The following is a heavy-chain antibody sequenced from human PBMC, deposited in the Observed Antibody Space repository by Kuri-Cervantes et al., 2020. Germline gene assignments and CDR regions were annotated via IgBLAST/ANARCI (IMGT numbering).Heavy chain of an antibody. CDR1: GYTFTSYD. D-gene: IGHD6-19*01. CDR3: AGEGGYSSGWYDWYFDL. J-gene: IGHJ2*01. V-gene: IGHV1-8*01. Sequence: ASVKVSCKASGYTFTSYDINWVRQATGQGLEWMGWMNPNSGNTGYAQKFQGRVTMTTDTSTSTAYMELRSLRSDDTAVYYCAGEGGYSSGWYDWYFDLWGRGTLVTVSS. CDR2: MNPNSGNT.